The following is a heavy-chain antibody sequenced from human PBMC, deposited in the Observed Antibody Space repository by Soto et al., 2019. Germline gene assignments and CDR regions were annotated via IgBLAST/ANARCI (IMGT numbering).Heavy chain of an antibody. CDR3: ARDEGSQLLGGAFDY. J-gene: IGHJ4*02. CDR2: ISSSSSYI. V-gene: IGHV3-21*01. D-gene: IGHD2-2*01. Sequence: EVQLVESGGGLGKPGGSLRLSCAASGFTFSSYSMNWVRQAPGKGLEWVSSISSSSSYIYYADSVKGRFTISRDNAKNSLYLQMNSLRAEDTAVYYCARDEGSQLLGGAFDYWGQGTLVTVSS. CDR1: GFTFSSYS.